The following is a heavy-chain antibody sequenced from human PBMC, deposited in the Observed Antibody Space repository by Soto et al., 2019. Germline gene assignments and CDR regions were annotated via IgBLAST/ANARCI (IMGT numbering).Heavy chain of an antibody. V-gene: IGHV3-74*01. CDR1: GFTFSNYW. J-gene: IGHJ4*02. CDR3: ARLPGYSTGWTPFDF. CDR2: INSDGSTT. Sequence: EVQLVESGGGLVQPVGSLRLSCAASGFTFSNYWMHWVRQAPGKGLLWVSRINSDGSTTSHADSVKGRFTISRDNAKNTLYLQMNSLRAEDTAVYYCARLPGYSTGWTPFDFWGQGTQVTVSS. D-gene: IGHD6-19*01.